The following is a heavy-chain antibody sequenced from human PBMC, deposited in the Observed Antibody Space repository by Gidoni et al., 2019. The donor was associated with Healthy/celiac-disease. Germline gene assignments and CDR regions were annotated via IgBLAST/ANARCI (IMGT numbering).Heavy chain of an antibody. V-gene: IGHV3-30*01. Sequence: QVQLVESGGGVVQPGRSLRLSCAASGFTFISYVMHWVRQAPGKGLEWVAVISYDGSNKYYADSVKGRFTISRDNFKNTLYLQMNSLRTEDTAVYYCARESRYYYDSSPFDFWGQGTLVIVSS. CDR2: ISYDGSNK. D-gene: IGHD3-22*01. CDR3: ARESRYYYDSSPFDF. CDR1: GFTFISYV. J-gene: IGHJ4*02.